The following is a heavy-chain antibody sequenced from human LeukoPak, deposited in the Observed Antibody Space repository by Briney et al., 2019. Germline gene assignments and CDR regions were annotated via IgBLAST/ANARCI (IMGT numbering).Heavy chain of an antibody. CDR2: IIPILGIA. CDR1: GGTFSSYT. Sequence: SVKVSCKASGGTFSSYTISWVRQAPGQGLEWMGRIIPILGIANYAQKFQGRVTITADKSTSTAYMELSSLRSEDTAVYYCARGITMVRGVIQDYWGQGTLVTVAS. CDR3: ARGITMVRGVIQDY. V-gene: IGHV1-69*02. D-gene: IGHD3-10*01. J-gene: IGHJ4*02.